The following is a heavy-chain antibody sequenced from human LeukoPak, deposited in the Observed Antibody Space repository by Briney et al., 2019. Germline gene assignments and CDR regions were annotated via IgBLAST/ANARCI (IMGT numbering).Heavy chain of an antibody. J-gene: IGHJ4*02. Sequence: GGSLRLSCAVSGFTFSSYSMKWVRQAPGKGLEWVSSISSSSSYIYYADSVKGRFTISRDNAKNSLYLQMNSLRAEDTAVYYCAREPNSGSYLNWGQGTLVTVSS. D-gene: IGHD1-26*01. CDR1: GFTFSSYS. CDR2: ISSSSSYI. V-gene: IGHV3-21*01. CDR3: AREPNSGSYLN.